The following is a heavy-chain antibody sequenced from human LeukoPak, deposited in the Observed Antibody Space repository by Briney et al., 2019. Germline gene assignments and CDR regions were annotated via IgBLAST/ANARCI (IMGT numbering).Heavy chain of an antibody. CDR2: ISSSSSYI. CDR1: GFTFSSYS. J-gene: IGHJ4*02. Sequence: GGSLRLSCAASGFTFSSYSMNWVRQAPGEGLEWVSSISSSSSYIYYADSVKGRFTISRDNAKNSLYLQMNSLRAEDTAVYYCARAMLLWFGELSTLDYWGQGTLVTVSS. D-gene: IGHD3-10*01. CDR3: ARAMLLWFGELSTLDY. V-gene: IGHV3-21*01.